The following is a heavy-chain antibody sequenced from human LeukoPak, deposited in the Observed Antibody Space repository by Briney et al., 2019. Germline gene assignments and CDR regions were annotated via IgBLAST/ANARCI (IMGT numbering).Heavy chain of an antibody. J-gene: IGHJ4*02. Sequence: GGSLRLSCAASGFTFSSHWMHWVRQAPGKGLVWFSRIKSDGSITTYADFVKGRFTISRDNAKNTLYLQMNSLRAEDTAVYYCARELPFDYWGQGTLVTVSS. CDR1: GFTFSSHW. CDR3: ARELPFDY. D-gene: IGHD3-10*01. V-gene: IGHV3-74*01. CDR2: IKSDGSIT.